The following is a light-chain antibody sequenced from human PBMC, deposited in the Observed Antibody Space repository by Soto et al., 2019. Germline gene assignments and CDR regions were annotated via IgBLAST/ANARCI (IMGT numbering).Light chain of an antibody. V-gene: IGLV1-40*01. J-gene: IGLJ3*02. CDR2: DDN. CDR1: SSNIGADYD. Sequence: QAVVTQPPSVSGAPGQRVTISCTGSSSNIGADYDVHWYQQLPGTAPKLLIYDDNYRPSGVPDRFSGSKSGTSASLAITGLQAEDEADYYCQSYDSSLRGSVFGGGTKLTVL. CDR3: QSYDSSLRGSV.